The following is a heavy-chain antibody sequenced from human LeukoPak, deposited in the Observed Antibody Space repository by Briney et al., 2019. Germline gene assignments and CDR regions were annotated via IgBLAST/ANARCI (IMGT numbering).Heavy chain of an antibody. D-gene: IGHD5-24*01. V-gene: IGHV3-21*01. CDR1: GFTFSSYS. Sequence: GESLRLSCAASGFTFSSYSMNWVRQAPGKGLEWVSSISSSSIYIYYADSLKGRFTISRDNARNSLYLQMNSLRAEDTAVYYCARPRGNVEMATIPFDYWGQGTVVTVSS. CDR3: ARPRGNVEMATIPFDY. CDR2: ISSSSIYI. J-gene: IGHJ4*02.